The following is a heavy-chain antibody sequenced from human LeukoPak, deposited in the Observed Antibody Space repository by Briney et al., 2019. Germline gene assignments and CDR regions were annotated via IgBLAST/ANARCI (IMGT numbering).Heavy chain of an antibody. CDR1: GYXFTGYY. CDR2: INPNSGGT. D-gene: IGHD2-21*02. CDR3: ARAAGSDSRDYFDY. Sequence: ASVKVSCKSSGYXFTGYYMHWVRQAPGQGLEWMGWINPNSGGTNYAQKFQGRVTMTRDTSISTAYMGLSGLRSDDTAVYYCARAAGSDSRDYFDYWGQGTLVTVSS. J-gene: IGHJ4*02. V-gene: IGHV1-2*02.